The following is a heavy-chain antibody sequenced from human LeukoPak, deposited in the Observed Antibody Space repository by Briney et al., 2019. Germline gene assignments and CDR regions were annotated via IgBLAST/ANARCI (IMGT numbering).Heavy chain of an antibody. D-gene: IGHD3-3*01. J-gene: IGHJ5*02. Sequence: PGGSLRLSCAASGFTFSSYAMHWARQAPGKGLEWVAVISYDGSNKYYADSVKGRFTIPRDNSKNTLYLQMNSLRAEDTAVYYCAREASRFLEWLQSPTTQLFKGNWFDPWGQGTLVTVSS. CDR2: ISYDGSNK. V-gene: IGHV3-30-3*01. CDR1: GFTFSSYA. CDR3: AREASRFLEWLQSPTTQLFKGNWFDP.